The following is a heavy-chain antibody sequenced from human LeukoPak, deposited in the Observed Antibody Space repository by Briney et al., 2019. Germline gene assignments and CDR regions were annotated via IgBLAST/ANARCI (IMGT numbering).Heavy chain of an antibody. CDR3: ARDQSAFDI. J-gene: IGHJ3*02. CDR1: GFTFDDYA. V-gene: IGHV3-20*04. Sequence: PGGSLRLSCAVSGFTFDDYAMSWVRQAPGKGLEWVSGINWNGGRTGYADSVKGRFTISRDNAKNSLYLQMNSLRAEDTAVYYCARDQSAFDIWGQGTMVTVSS. CDR2: INWNGGRT.